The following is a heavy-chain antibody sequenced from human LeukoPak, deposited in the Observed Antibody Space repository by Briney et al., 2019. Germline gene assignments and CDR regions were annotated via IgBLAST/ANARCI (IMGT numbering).Heavy chain of an antibody. Sequence: SSQTLSLTCTVSGGSISSGSYCWSWIRQPAGKGLEWIGGIYTSGSTNYDPSLKSRVTISVDTSRNQFSLKLSSVTAADTAVYYCAKQRHNWNKRYYFDYWGQGTLVTVSS. CDR3: AKQRHNWNKRYYFDY. CDR2: IYTSGST. CDR1: GGSISSGSYC. V-gene: IGHV4-61*02. D-gene: IGHD1/OR15-1a*01. J-gene: IGHJ4*02.